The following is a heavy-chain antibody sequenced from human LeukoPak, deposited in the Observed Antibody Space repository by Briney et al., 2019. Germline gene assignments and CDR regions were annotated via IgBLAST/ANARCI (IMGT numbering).Heavy chain of an antibody. J-gene: IGHJ3*02. V-gene: IGHV4-61*02. Sequence: SETLSLTCTVSGDSVNSGAYYWSWLRQPAGKEPEWIGRIYPLETINYNPSLKSRVAISVDTSKNQFSLKLSSVTAADTAVYYCAREIVAGLGVSFDIWGQGTMVTVSS. CDR2: IYPLETI. D-gene: IGHD6-19*01. CDR3: AREIVAGLGVSFDI. CDR1: GDSVNSGAYY.